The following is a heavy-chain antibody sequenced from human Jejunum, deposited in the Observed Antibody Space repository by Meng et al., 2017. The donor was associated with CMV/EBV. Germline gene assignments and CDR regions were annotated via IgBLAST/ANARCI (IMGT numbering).Heavy chain of an antibody. CDR1: GDSIISNNY. J-gene: IGHJ3*02. D-gene: IGHD3-10*01. CDR2: FYYSGDT. CDR3: ARGGIITHGFDM. V-gene: IGHV4-59*01. Sequence: IVSGDSIISNNYWSWIRQPPGKGLEWIGYFYYSGDTNYNPSLRSRVTILGDTSKSQFSLKLSSVTAADTAVYYCARGGIITHGFDMWGQGTMVTVSS.